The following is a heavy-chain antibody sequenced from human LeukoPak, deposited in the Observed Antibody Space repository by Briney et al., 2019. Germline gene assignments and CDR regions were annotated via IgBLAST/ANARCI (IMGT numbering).Heavy chain of an antibody. CDR2: IYYSGST. J-gene: IGHJ4*02. CDR1: GGSISSSSYY. V-gene: IGHV4-39*07. Sequence: SETLSLTCTVSGGSISSSSYYWGWIRQPPGKGLEWIGSIYYSGSTYYNPSLKSRVTISVDTSKNQFSLKLSSVTAADTAVYYCASSRLLLAYYFDYWGQGTLSPSPQ. D-gene: IGHD2-21*01. CDR3: ASSRLLLAYYFDY.